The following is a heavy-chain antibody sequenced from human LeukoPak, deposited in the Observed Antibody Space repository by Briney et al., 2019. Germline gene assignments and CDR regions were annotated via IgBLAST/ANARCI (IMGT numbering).Heavy chain of an antibody. J-gene: IGHJ4*02. CDR3: ARMSVATAHYYFDY. CDR2: ISSSSSYI. D-gene: IGHD2-21*02. CDR1: GFTFSSYS. V-gene: IGHV3-21*01. Sequence: PGGSPRLSCAASGFTFSSYSMNWVRQAPGKGLEWVSSISSSSSYIYYADSVKGRFTISRDNAKNSLYLQMNSLRAEDTAVYYCARMSVATAHYYFDYWGQGTLVTVSS.